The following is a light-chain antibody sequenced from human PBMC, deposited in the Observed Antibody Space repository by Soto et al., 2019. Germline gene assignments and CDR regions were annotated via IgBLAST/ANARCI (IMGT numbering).Light chain of an antibody. CDR3: SSYAGSNNFKV. CDR2: DVS. J-gene: IGLJ3*02. CDR1: SSDVGGYNY. V-gene: IGLV2-8*01. Sequence: QSVLTQPPSASGSPGQSVTISCTGTSSDVGGYNYVSWYQQHPGKAPKLMIYDVSKRPSGVPDRFSGSKSGNTASLTVSGLQVEDEADYYCSSYAGSNNFKVFGGGTKVTVL.